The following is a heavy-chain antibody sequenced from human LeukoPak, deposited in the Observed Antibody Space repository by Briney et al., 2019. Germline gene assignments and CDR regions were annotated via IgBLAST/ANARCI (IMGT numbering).Heavy chain of an antibody. D-gene: IGHD5-18*01. Sequence: GGSLTLSCAVSGFTFSSSSMHWVRQASGKGLEWVGHISSKANSYATAYAESVKGRFAISRDDTKNTAYLQMNGLKTEDTAVYYWTRHSGGYSYGFFDYWGQGTLVTVSS. CDR3: TRHSGGYSYGFFDY. V-gene: IGHV3-73*01. CDR2: ISSKANSYAT. J-gene: IGHJ4*02. CDR1: GFTFSSSS.